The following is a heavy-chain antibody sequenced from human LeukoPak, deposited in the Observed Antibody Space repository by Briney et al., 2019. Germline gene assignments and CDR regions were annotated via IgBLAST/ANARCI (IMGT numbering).Heavy chain of an antibody. Sequence: PGGSLSLSFSASGFTFINFWMESVRPPPGGGRVWVTRISSDGSTTNYADSVKGRYTISRDNAKTPMSLQMNSLRAEDTAVYYCTREGILAGVDYWGQGTRVTVS. D-gene: IGHD6-13*01. CDR1: GFTFINFW. J-gene: IGHJ4*02. V-gene: IGHV3-74*01. CDR3: TREGILAGVDY. CDR2: ISSDGSTT.